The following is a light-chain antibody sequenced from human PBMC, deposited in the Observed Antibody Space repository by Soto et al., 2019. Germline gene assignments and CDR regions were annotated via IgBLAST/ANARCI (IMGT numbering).Light chain of an antibody. J-gene: IGKJ2*01. V-gene: IGKV1-39*01. Sequence: DIQMTQSPSSLSTSVGDRVTITCRASQSISCYLNGYQQKPGKAPKLRIYAASVLQSGVPSRFSGSGSGTDFTLTISSLQPEDFAPSYCQQTYSTLRTFGQGTKLEIK. CDR1: QSISCY. CDR3: QQTYSTLRT. CDR2: AAS.